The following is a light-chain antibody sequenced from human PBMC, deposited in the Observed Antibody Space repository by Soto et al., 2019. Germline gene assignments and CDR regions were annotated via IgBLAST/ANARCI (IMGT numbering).Light chain of an antibody. J-gene: IGKJ4*01. Sequence: DIVMTQSPDSLAVSLGERATINCKSRQSVLYSSNNKNYLAWYQQKPGQPPKLLIYWASTRESGVPDRFSGSGSGTDFPLTISSLQAEDVAVYYCQQYYNSPLAFGGGTKVEIK. V-gene: IGKV4-1*01. CDR2: WAS. CDR1: QSVLYSSNNKNY. CDR3: QQYYNSPLA.